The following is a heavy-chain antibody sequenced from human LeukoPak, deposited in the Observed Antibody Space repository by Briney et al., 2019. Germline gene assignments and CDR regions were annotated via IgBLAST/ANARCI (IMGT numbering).Heavy chain of an antibody. CDR1: GYSFTSYW. J-gene: IGHJ3*02. CDR2: IDPSDSYT. D-gene: IGHD6-13*01. V-gene: IGHV5-10-1*01. Sequence: GESLKISCKGSGYSFTSYWISWVRQMPGKGLEWMGRIDPSDSYTNYSPSFQGHVTISADKSISTAYLQWSSLKASDTAMYYCASLAGVYSSSWYSAFDIWGQGTMATVSS. CDR3: ASLAGVYSSSWYSAFDI.